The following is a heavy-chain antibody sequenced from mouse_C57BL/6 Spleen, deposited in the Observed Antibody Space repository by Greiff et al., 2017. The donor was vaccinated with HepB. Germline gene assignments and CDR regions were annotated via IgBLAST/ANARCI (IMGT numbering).Heavy chain of an antibody. CDR1: GYAFSSSW. V-gene: IGHV1-82*01. J-gene: IGHJ4*01. D-gene: IGHD2-1*01. CDR2: IYPGDGDT. Sequence: QVQLQQSGPELVKPGASVKISCKASGYAFSSSWMNWVKQRPGKGLEWIGRIYPGDGDTNYNGKFKGKATLTADKSSSTAYMQLSSLTSEDSAVYFGESRFLLYAMDYWGQGTSVTVSS. CDR3: ESRFLLYAMDY.